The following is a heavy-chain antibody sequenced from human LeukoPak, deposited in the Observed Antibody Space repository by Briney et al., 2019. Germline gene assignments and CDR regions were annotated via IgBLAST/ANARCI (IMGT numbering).Heavy chain of an antibody. J-gene: IGHJ4*02. D-gene: IGHD6-19*01. V-gene: IGHV3-23*01. CDR3: ARDTVAGQIYFDH. CDR1: GFTFSSYA. CDR2: ISGSGGST. Sequence: GGSLRLSCAASGFTFSSYAMSWVRQAPGKGLEWVSAISGSGGSTYYADSVKGRFTISRDNSKNTLYLQMDSLRVEDTAVYYCARDTVAGQIYFDHWGQGILVTVPP.